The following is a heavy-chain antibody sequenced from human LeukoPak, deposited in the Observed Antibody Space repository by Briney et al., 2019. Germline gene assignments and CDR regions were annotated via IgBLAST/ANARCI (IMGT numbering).Heavy chain of an antibody. Sequence: GGSLRLSCAASGFTFSSDWMHWVRQAPGKGLVWVSRINSDGSSTAYADSVKGRFTISRDNDKNTLYLQMNSLRAEDTAVYYCGRALGSPLDYWGQGTLVTVSS. CDR2: INSDGSST. CDR3: GRALGSPLDY. J-gene: IGHJ4*02. D-gene: IGHD1-26*01. CDR1: GFTFSSDW. V-gene: IGHV3-74*01.